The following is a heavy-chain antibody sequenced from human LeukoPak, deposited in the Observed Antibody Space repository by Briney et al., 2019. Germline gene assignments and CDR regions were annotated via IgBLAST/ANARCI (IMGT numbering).Heavy chain of an antibody. V-gene: IGHV3-23*01. J-gene: IGHJ4*02. Sequence: PGGSLRLSCAASGFIFSSYAMSWVRQAPGKGLEWVPFISNSGGSTYYTDSVKGRFTISRDNSKNTLYLQMNALRAEDTAVYYCARARLTDYWGQGTPITVSS. CDR1: GFIFSSYA. D-gene: IGHD6-6*01. CDR3: ARARLTDY. CDR2: ISNSGGST.